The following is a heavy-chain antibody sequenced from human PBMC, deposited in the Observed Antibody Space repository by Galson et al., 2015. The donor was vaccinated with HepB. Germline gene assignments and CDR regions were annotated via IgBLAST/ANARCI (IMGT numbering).Heavy chain of an antibody. D-gene: IGHD6-19*01. CDR1: GFTFSSYA. CDR2: ISYDGSNK. Sequence: SLRLSCAASGFTFSSYAMHWVRQAPGKGLEWVAVISYDGSNKYYADSVKGRFTISRDNSKNTLYLQMNSLRAEDTAVYYCAREGGGGSIAVAGGVFGYWGQGTLVTVSS. V-gene: IGHV3-30-3*01. CDR3: AREGGGGSIAVAGGVFGY. J-gene: IGHJ4*02.